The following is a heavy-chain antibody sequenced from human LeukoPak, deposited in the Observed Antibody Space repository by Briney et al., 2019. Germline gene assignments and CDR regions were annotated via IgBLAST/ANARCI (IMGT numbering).Heavy chain of an antibody. J-gene: IGHJ4*02. CDR2: ISAYNGNT. D-gene: IGHD3-10*01. V-gene: IGHV1-18*01. Sequence: ASVKVSCKASGYTFTSYGSSWVRQAPGQGLEWMGWISAYNGNTNYAQKLQGRVTMTTDTSTSTAYMELRSLRSDDTAVYYCARDRTTMVRGVIITPSYWGQGTLVTVSS. CDR3: ARDRTTMVRGVIITPSY. CDR1: GYTFTSYG.